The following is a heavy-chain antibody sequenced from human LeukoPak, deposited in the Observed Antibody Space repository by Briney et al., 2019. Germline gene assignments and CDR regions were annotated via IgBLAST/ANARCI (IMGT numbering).Heavy chain of an antibody. CDR2: INHSGST. Sequence: SETLSLTCTVSGGSISSYYWSWIRQPPGKGLEWIGEINHSGSTNYNPSLKSRVTISVDTSKNQFSLKLSSVTAADTAVYYCARGLTDSSSWYSWYNNWFDPWGQGTLVTVSS. CDR3: ARGLTDSSSWYSWYNNWFDP. D-gene: IGHD6-13*01. CDR1: GGSISSYY. V-gene: IGHV4-34*01. J-gene: IGHJ5*02.